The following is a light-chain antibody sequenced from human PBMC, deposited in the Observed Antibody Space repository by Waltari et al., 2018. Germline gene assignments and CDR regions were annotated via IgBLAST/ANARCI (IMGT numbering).Light chain of an antibody. CDR3: QQYFSYPYT. CDR1: QGSSSY. CDR2: AAS. J-gene: IGKJ2*01. V-gene: IGKV1-8*01. Sequence: AIRMTQSPSSFPASTGDRVTIHCRAIQGSSSYLAWYQQKPGEAPKLLIYAASHLRSGVPSRFSGSGSGTDFTLTINCLQSEDFATYYCQQYFSYPYTFGQGTKLEIK.